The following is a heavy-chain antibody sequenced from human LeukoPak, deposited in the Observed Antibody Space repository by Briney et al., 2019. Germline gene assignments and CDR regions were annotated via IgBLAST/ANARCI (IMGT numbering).Heavy chain of an antibody. Sequence: ASVKVSCKASGGTFSSYAISWVRQAPGQGLEWMGGIIPIFGTANYAQKFQGRVTITADESTSTAYMELSSLRSEDTAVYYCAREDGYSSGWYYFDYWGQGTLVTVSS. J-gene: IGHJ4*02. CDR2: IIPIFGTA. CDR3: AREDGYSSGWYYFDY. V-gene: IGHV1-69*13. CDR1: GGTFSSYA. D-gene: IGHD6-19*01.